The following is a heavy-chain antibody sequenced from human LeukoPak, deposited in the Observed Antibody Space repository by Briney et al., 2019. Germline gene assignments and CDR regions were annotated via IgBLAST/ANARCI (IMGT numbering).Heavy chain of an antibody. Sequence: GGSLRLSCAASGFTVSSNYMSWVRQAPGKGLEWVSVIYSGGSTYYADSVKGRFTISRDNSKNTLYLQMNSLRAEDTAVYYCARGNWNHDERLAYWGQGTLVTVSS. CDR1: GFTVSSNY. D-gene: IGHD1-14*01. CDR3: ARGNWNHDERLAY. CDR2: IYSGGST. V-gene: IGHV3-53*01. J-gene: IGHJ4*02.